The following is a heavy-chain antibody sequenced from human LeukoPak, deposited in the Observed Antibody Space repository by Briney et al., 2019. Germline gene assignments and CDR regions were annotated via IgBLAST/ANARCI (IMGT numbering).Heavy chain of an antibody. J-gene: IGHJ5*02. V-gene: IGHV4-30-2*01. CDR1: GGSISSGGYY. D-gene: IGHD5-18*01. CDR3: ARGGGWIQLSS. Sequence: SETLSLTCTVSGGSISSGGYYWSWIRQPPGKGLEWIGYIYHSGSTNYNPSLKSRVTISVDTSKNQFSLKLSSVTAADTAVYYCARGGGWIQLSSWGQGTLVTVSS. CDR2: IYHSGST.